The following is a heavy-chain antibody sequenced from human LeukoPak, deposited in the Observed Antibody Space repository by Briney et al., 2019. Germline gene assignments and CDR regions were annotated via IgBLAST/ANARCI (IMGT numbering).Heavy chain of an antibody. D-gene: IGHD1-1*01. CDR3: ARRLPGGYFDY. CDR2: IYYSGGT. J-gene: IGHJ4*02. CDR1: GGSISSSSYY. V-gene: IGHV4-39*01. Sequence: SETLSLTCTVSGGSISSSSYYWGWIRQPPGKGLEWIGSIYYSGGTYYNPSLKSRVTISVDPSKNQFSLKLSSVTAADTAVYYCARRLPGGYFDYWGQGTLVTVSS.